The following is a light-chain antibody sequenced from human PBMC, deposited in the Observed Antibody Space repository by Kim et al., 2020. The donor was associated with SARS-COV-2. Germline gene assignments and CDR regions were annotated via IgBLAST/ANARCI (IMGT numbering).Light chain of an antibody. Sequence: SPGEKVTLSCRASQSIATNLAWYQQRPGQAPRLLIHGASTRATGIPVRFSGSGSGTEFTLTISSLQSEDFAVYYCQQYNNWPPWTFGQGTKVDIK. J-gene: IGKJ1*01. V-gene: IGKV3-15*01. CDR2: GAS. CDR3: QQYNNWPPWT. CDR1: QSIATN.